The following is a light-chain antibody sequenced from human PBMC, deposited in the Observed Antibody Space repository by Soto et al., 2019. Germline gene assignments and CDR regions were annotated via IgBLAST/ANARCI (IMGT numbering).Light chain of an antibody. Sequence: DIVMTQSPLSLPVTPGEPASISCRSSQSLLHSNGYNYLDWYLQKPGQSPQLLIYLGSNRASGVPDRFSGSGSGTDFTLKNSRVESEDVAVYYCMQPLQSWTFGQGTKVEIK. CDR1: QSLLHSNGYNY. CDR3: MQPLQSWT. CDR2: LGS. V-gene: IGKV2-28*01. J-gene: IGKJ1*01.